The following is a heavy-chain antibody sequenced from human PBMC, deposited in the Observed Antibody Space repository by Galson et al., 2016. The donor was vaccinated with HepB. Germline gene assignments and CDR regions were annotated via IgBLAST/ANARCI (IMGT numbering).Heavy chain of an antibody. CDR3: AGDTGFDQLPMNWFDP. D-gene: IGHD2-2*01. CDR1: GGSITNSNYY. V-gene: IGHV4-39*02. J-gene: IGHJ5*02. CDR2: GYYTGRA. Sequence: LSLTCTVSGGSITNSNYYWDWVRQPPGKGLEWIGNGYYTGRAYYNLSFKSRVVISVHTSKNQFSLKLSSVTAADTAVYYCAGDTGFDQLPMNWFDPWGQGTLVTVSS.